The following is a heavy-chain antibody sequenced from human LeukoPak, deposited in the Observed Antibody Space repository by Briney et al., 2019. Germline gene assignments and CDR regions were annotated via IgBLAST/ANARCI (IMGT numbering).Heavy chain of an antibody. D-gene: IGHD2-21*01. J-gene: IGHJ3*02. Sequence: ARSLRLSCAASGFTFTTYGLNWVRQAPAKGLVWVSRINTDGSSSRYADSVKGRFTISRNTAKNTLYLQMNSLRAEDTAVYYCARGDYAFDIWGQGTMVTVSS. CDR3: ARGDYAFDI. CDR1: GFTFTTYG. V-gene: IGHV3-74*01. CDR2: INTDGSSS.